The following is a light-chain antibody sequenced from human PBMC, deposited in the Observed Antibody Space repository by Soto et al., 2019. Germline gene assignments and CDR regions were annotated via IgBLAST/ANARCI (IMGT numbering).Light chain of an antibody. CDR2: GAS. V-gene: IGKV3-15*01. CDR1: QSVNSN. Sequence: EIAMTQSPATLSVSPGERATLSCRASQSVNSNLAWYQQKPGQAPRLLIHGASTRATGIPARFSGSGSGTEFTLTISSLQSEDFAVYYCQQYNNWPPKTFGQGTRLEIK. J-gene: IGKJ5*01. CDR3: QQYNNWPPKT.